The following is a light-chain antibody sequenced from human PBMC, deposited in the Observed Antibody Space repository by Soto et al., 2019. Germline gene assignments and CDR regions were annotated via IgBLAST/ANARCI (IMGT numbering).Light chain of an antibody. CDR2: AAS. Sequence: DNPLTQSPSSLSASVGDRVTITCRARHSISSWLAWYQQKPGKAPKLLIYAASSLQSGVPSRFSGSGSGTDFTLTISSLRPEDFETYYCQQANSFPLTFGGGTKVDIK. J-gene: IGKJ4*01. V-gene: IGKV1-12*01. CDR1: HSISSW. CDR3: QQANSFPLT.